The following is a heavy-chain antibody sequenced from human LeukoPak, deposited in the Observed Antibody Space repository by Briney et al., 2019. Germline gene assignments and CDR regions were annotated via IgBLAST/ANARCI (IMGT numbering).Heavy chain of an antibody. CDR1: GFTFSSYA. Sequence: GGSLRLSCAASGFTFSSYAMHWVRHAPGKGLEYVSAISSNGGSTYYAHSVKGRFTISRDNSKNTLYLQMGSLRAEDMAVYYCASYYYDSSGLIAHYWGQGTLVTVSS. V-gene: IGHV3-64*01. J-gene: IGHJ4*02. D-gene: IGHD3-22*01. CDR2: ISSNGGST. CDR3: ASYYYDSSGLIAHY.